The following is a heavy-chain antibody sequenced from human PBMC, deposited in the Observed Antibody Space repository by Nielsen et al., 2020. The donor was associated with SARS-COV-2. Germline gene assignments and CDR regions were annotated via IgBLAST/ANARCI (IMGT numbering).Heavy chain of an antibody. CDR1: GFTFSSYW. CDR3: AREEECIDY. J-gene: IGHJ4*02. Sequence: GESLKISCAASGFTFSSYWMSWVRQAPGKGLEWVADINQDGSEKYYVDSVKGRFTISRDTTKNSLYLQMNSLRAEDTAMYYCAREEECIDYWGQGTLVTVSS. D-gene: IGHD3-3*01. V-gene: IGHV3-7*01. CDR2: INQDGSEK.